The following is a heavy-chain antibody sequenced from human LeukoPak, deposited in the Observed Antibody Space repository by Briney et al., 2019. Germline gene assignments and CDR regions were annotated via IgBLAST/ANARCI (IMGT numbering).Heavy chain of an antibody. Sequence: ASVKVSCKASGYTFTSYYMHWVRQAPGQGLEWMGIMNPSGGSTNYAQKFQGRVSMTRDTSTSTVYMELSSLRSEDTAVYYCASNVVLGYFQNWGQGTLVTVSS. D-gene: IGHD2-15*01. J-gene: IGHJ1*01. V-gene: IGHV1-46*01. CDR2: MNPSGGST. CDR1: GYTFTSYY. CDR3: ASNVVLGYFQN.